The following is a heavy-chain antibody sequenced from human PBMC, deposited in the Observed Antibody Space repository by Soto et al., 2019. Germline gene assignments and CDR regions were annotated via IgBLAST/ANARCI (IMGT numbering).Heavy chain of an antibody. V-gene: IGHV4-31*03. D-gene: IGHD3-22*01. CDR1: GGSIRSGDYY. CDR2: IYYSGST. J-gene: IGHJ3*02. CDR3: ARVPYDIRGYWIKSVAFDI. Sequence: SETLSLTCTVSGGSIRSGDYYWNWVRQRICQHPGKGLEWIGYIYYSGSTYYNPSLKSRVTISVDTSKNQFSLKMSSVTVADTAVYYCARVPYDIRGYWIKSVAFDIWGQGTMATVSS.